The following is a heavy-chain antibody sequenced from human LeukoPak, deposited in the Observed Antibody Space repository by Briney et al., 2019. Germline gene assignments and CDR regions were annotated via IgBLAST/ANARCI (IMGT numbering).Heavy chain of an antibody. CDR3: ARERTKGGSDAFDI. CDR2: ISMYSTYI. D-gene: IGHD1-1*01. CDR1: GFTFSSYS. Sequence: GGSLRLSCAASGFTFSSYSMNWVRQAPGKGLEWVSSISMYSTYIYYTDSVKGRFTISRDNAKNSLYLQMNSLRAEDTAVYYCARERTKGGSDAFDIWGQGTMVTVSS. V-gene: IGHV3-21*06. J-gene: IGHJ3*02.